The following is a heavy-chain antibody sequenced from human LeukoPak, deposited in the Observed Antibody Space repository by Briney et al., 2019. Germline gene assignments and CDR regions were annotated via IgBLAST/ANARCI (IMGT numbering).Heavy chain of an antibody. V-gene: IGHV4-61*02. Sequence: TLSLTCTVSGDSISSGSYYWSWIRQPAGKGLEWIGRFYTSGSTNYNPSLKSRVTISVDTSKNQFSLKLSSVTAADTAVYYCARGRRFPDYWGQGTLVTVSS. J-gene: IGHJ4*02. CDR1: GDSISSGSYY. D-gene: IGHD3-3*01. CDR3: ARGRRFPDY. CDR2: FYTSGST.